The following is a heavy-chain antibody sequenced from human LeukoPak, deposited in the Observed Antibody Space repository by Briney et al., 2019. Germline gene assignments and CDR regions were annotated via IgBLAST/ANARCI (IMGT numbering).Heavy chain of an antibody. CDR2: ISGSGGST. CDR1: GFTFSSYA. V-gene: IGHV3-23*01. CDR3: AKAEMATITANLCDY. Sequence: GGSLRLSCAASGFTFSSYAMSWVRQAPGKGLEWVSAISGSGGSTYYADSVKGRFTISRDNSKNTLYLQMNSLRAEDTAVYYCAKAEMATITANLCDYWGQGTLVTVSS. J-gene: IGHJ4*02. D-gene: IGHD5-24*01.